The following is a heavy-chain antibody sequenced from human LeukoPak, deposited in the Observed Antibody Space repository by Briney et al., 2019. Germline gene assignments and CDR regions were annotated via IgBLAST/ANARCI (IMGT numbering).Heavy chain of an antibody. Sequence: GGSLRLSCAVSGFIFIDYGFHWVSQDPGKGLEWVAVTRFDGSFKQYADSVKGRFTISRDDSKNTLYLQMNFLKSEDTAVYYSARWRGTRQYHFDNWGHGTLVTVSS. J-gene: IGHJ4*01. CDR1: GFIFIDYG. D-gene: IGHD1-1*01. CDR2: TRFDGSFK. CDR3: ARWRGTRQYHFDN. V-gene: IGHV3-33*01.